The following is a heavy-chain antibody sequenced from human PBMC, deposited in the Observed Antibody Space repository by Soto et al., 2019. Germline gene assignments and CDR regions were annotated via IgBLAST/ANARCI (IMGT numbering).Heavy chain of an antibody. CDR1: GGTFSSYA. Sequence: ASVKVSCKASGGTFSSYAISWVRQAPGQGLEWMGGIIPIFGTANYAQKFQGRVTITADESTSTAYMELSSLRSEDTAVYYCAKPPTTVVTPGKFHYWGQGTLVTVSS. V-gene: IGHV1-69*13. D-gene: IGHD4-17*01. CDR3: AKPPTTVVTPGKFHY. CDR2: IIPIFGTA. J-gene: IGHJ4*02.